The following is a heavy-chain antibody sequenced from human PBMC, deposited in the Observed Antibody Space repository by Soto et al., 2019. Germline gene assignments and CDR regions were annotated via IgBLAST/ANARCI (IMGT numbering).Heavy chain of an antibody. D-gene: IGHD2-2*01. Sequence: SETLSLTCTVSGGSISSYYWSWIRQPPGKGLEWIGYIYYSGSTNYNPSLKSRVTISVDTSKNQFSLKLSSVTAADTAVYYCARGALDVLVPAATTIDYWGQGTLVTVSS. J-gene: IGHJ4*02. CDR3: ARGALDVLVPAATTIDY. CDR1: GGSISSYY. V-gene: IGHV4-59*01. CDR2: IYYSGST.